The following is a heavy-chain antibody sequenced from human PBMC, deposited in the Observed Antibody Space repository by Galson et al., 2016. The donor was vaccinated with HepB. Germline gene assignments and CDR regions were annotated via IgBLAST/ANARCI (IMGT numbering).Heavy chain of an antibody. V-gene: IGHV1-18*04. D-gene: IGHD4-11*01. Sequence: SVKVSCKASGYRFPTYGISWGRQAPGQGLEWLGWISANSGNTIYAQKFQDRVTMTRDTSASTVYMDLRSLRSDDTAVYYCARDVQFRFDYWGQGTLVTVSS. CDR1: GYRFPTYG. CDR2: ISANSGNT. CDR3: ARDVQFRFDY. J-gene: IGHJ4*02.